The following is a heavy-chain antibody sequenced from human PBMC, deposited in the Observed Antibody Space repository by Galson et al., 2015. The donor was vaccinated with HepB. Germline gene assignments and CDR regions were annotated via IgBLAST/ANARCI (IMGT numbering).Heavy chain of an antibody. CDR1: GYTFTGYY. D-gene: IGHD6-13*01. CDR3: ARGIRIAAAGRYNWFDP. CDR2: INPNSGGT. V-gene: IGHV1-2*06. Sequence: SVKVSCKASGYTFTGYYMHWVRQAPGQGLEWMGRINPNSGGTNYAQKFEGRVTMTRDTSISTAYMELSRLRSDDAAVYYCARGIRIAAAGRYNWFDPWGQGTLVTVSS. J-gene: IGHJ5*02.